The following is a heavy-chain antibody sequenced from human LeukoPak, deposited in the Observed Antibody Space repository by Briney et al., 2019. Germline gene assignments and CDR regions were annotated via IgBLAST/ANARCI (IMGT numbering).Heavy chain of an antibody. J-gene: IGHJ5*02. CDR3: ARAYDFWSGYYTNWFDP. D-gene: IGHD3-3*01. Sequence: SETLSLTCTVSGGSISSYYWSWIRQPPGKGLEWIGYIYYSGSTNYNPSLKSRVTISVDTSKNQFSLKLSSVTAADTAVYHCARAYDFWSGYYTNWFDPWGQGTLVTVSS. CDR1: GGSISSYY. CDR2: IYYSGST. V-gene: IGHV4-59*01.